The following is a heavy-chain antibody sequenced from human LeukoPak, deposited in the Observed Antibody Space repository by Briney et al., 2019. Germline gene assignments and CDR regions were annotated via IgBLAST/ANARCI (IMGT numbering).Heavy chain of an antibody. D-gene: IGHD4-17*01. J-gene: IGHJ6*02. Sequence: GRSLRLSCAASGFTFSTYGMHWVRQAPGKGLEWVAVISYDGSNKYYADSVKGRFTISRDNSKNTLYLQMNSLRAEDTAVYYCAKDFVTTGTNYYYGMDVWGQGTTVTVSS. CDR3: AKDFVTTGTNYYYGMDV. V-gene: IGHV3-30*18. CDR2: ISYDGSNK. CDR1: GFTFSTYG.